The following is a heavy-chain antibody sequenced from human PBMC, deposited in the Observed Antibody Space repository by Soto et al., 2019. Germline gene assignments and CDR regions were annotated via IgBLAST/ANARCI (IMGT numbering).Heavy chain of an antibody. V-gene: IGHV1-69*01. CDR3: AKVRYSSPMGYYYGMDV. J-gene: IGHJ6*02. CDR2: IIPIFGTA. CDR1: RVAFSKFI. Sequence: QAQLEQSGGEVKKPGSSVKVSCKASRVAFSKFIVTWVRQAPGLGLEWVGGIIPIFGTANYAQKFQGRVTITADESKSTSYMEVNNLRSEDTAVYYCAKVRYSSPMGYYYGMDVWGQGTTVTV. D-gene: IGHD6-19*01.